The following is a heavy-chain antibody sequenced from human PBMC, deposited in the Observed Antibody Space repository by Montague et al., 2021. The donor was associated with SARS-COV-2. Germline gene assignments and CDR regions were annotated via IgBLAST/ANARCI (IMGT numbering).Heavy chain of an antibody. J-gene: IGHJ6*02. CDR1: GYSISSANY. Sequence: SETLSLTCDVSGYSISSANYWSWIRQPPGKGLEWIGGIYHSGSTNYNPSLKSRVTISVDTSKNQFSLKLSSVIAADTAVYYCAGNSNDHYYCGMDPWGQGTTVTVSS. D-gene: IGHD4-11*01. V-gene: IGHV4-38-2*01. CDR3: AGNSNDHYYCGMDP. CDR2: IYHSGST.